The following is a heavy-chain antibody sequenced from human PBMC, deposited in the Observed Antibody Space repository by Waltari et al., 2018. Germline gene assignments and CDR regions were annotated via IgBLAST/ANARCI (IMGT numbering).Heavy chain of an antibody. J-gene: IGHJ2*01. Sequence: QLVESGGGLVQPGGSLRLPCAASGFTVNNNYMSWVRQAPGKGLEWVSIIYSRGATYYAESVKGRFTISRDNSNMLYLQMRSLRAEDTAVYYCARHCGGDCLHWYFDLWGRGTLVTVSS. CDR2: IYSRGAT. D-gene: IGHD2-21*02. V-gene: IGHV3-66*02. CDR1: GFTVNNNY. CDR3: ARHCGGDCLHWYFDL.